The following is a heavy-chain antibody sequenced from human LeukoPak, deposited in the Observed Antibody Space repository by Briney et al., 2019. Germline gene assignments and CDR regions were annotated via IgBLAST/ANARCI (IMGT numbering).Heavy chain of an antibody. CDR1: GFTFEDFT. J-gene: IGHJ4*02. V-gene: IGHV3-43*01. CDR3: SKGDDRYGFDY. Sequence: PGGSLRLSCAASGFTFEDFTMHWVRQAPGKALEWVSLITWDGQNIEYQDSVKGRFTISRDIGENSLYLQVKSLKTEDTALYFCSKGDDRYGFDYWGQGTLVTVSS. D-gene: IGHD5-18*01. CDR2: ITWDGQNI.